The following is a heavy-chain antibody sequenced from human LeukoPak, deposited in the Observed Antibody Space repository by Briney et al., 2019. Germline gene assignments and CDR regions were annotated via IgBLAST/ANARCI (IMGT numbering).Heavy chain of an antibody. CDR2: IYISGST. J-gene: IGHJ6*03. Sequence: PSETLSLTCTASGGSISTTYWTWIRQPAGKGLEWIGRIYISGSTNYNPSLKSRVTISVDRSKNQFSLKLSSVTAADTAVYYCARIYCGGDCRGYYYHYYMDVWAKGPRSPSP. CDR1: GGSISTTY. D-gene: IGHD2-21*02. CDR3: ARIYCGGDCRGYYYHYYMDV. V-gene: IGHV4-4*07.